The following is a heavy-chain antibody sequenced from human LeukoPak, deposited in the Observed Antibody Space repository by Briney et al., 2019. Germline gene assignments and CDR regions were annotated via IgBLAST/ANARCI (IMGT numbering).Heavy chain of an antibody. CDR1: GGSFSDYS. Sequence: SVKVSCKASGGSFSDYSISWVRHAPGQGLEWMGRIIAILDTAHYAQKFQGRFTITADKSTTTVYRELSSLRSDDTAVYYCVRSGYDYDWFDPWGQGTLVTVSS. V-gene: IGHV1-69*08. CDR3: VRSGYDYDWFDP. D-gene: IGHD5-12*01. CDR2: IIAILDTA. J-gene: IGHJ5*02.